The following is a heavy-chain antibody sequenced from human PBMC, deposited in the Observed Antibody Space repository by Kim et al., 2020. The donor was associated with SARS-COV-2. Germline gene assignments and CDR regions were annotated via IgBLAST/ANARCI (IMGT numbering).Heavy chain of an antibody. CDR1: GFTFSSYA. CDR2: ISHNGDST. V-gene: IGHV3-64D*09. CDR3: VKDRYYYDSSTYPIH. D-gene: IGHD3-22*01. J-gene: IGHJ1*01. Sequence: GGSLRLSCSASGFTFSSYAMHWARQAPGKGLEYVSGISHNGDSTYYADSVKGRFTISRDNSNNTLYLQMSSLRGEDTAVYYCVKDRYYYDSSTYPIHWGQGTLVTVSS.